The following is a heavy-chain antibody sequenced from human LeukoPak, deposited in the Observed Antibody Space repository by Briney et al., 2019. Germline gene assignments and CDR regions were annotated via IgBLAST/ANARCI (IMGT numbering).Heavy chain of an antibody. V-gene: IGHV1-24*01. J-gene: IGHJ5*02. Sequence: VASVKVSCTVSGYTLTELSMHWVRQAPGKGLEWMGGFDPEDGETIYAQKFQGRVTMTEDTSTDTAYMELSSLRSEDTAVYYCATLAVAGTEGNWFDPWGQGTLVTVSS. D-gene: IGHD6-19*01. CDR2: FDPEDGET. CDR1: GYTLTELS. CDR3: ATLAVAGTEGNWFDP.